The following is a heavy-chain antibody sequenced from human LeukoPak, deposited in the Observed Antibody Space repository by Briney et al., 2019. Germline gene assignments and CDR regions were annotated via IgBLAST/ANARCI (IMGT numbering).Heavy chain of an antibody. CDR3: ARGGSAFSEAAY. D-gene: IGHD2-15*01. J-gene: IGHJ4*02. V-gene: IGHV3-7*01. CDR2: IKQDGSEK. Sequence: GGSQRLSCGASGFTLSSNWMTWVRQAPGRGLEWVASIKQDGSEKYCVDSVKGRFTISRDNAKNSLYLQINSLRAADTAVYYCARGGSAFSEAAYWGQGTLLTVSS. CDR1: GFTLSSNW.